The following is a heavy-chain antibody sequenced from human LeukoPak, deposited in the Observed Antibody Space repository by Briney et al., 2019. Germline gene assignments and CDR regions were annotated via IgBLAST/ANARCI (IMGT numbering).Heavy chain of an antibody. V-gene: IGHV1-69*04. D-gene: IGHD6-19*01. Sequence: ASVKVSCKASGGTFSSYAISWVRQAPGQGLEWMGRIIPILGIANYAQKFQGRVTITADKSTSTAYMGLSSLRSEDTAVYYCARSGLVARNQGFDYWGQGTLVTVSS. CDR1: GGTFSSYA. CDR2: IIPILGIA. J-gene: IGHJ4*02. CDR3: ARSGLVARNQGFDY.